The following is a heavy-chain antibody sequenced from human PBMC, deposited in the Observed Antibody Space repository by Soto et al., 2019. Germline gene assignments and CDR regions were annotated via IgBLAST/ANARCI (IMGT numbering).Heavy chain of an antibody. V-gene: IGHV3-74*01. CDR1: GFTFSSYW. J-gene: IGHJ5*02. Sequence: EVQLVESGGGLVQPGGSLRLSCAASGFTFSSYWMHWVRQAPGKGLVWVSRINSDGSSTTYAGSVKGRFTISRDNAKNKLYLQMNSLRAENTALYYCARDHDYVYNWFDPWRQGTLVTVSS. CDR2: INSDGSST. CDR3: ARDHDYVYNWFDP. D-gene: IGHD4-17*01.